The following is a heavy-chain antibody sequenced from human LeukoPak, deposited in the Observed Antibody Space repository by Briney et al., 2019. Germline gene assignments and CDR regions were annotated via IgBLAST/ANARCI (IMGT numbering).Heavy chain of an antibody. V-gene: IGHV1-2*02. CDR2: INPNSGGT. CDR1: GYTFTGYY. D-gene: IGHD6-6*01. J-gene: IGHJ4*02. CDR3: ARVCFYWSIAARLCLSY. Sequence: ASVNVSCKASGYTFTGYYMHWVRQAPGQGLEWMGWINPNSGGTNYAQKFQGRVTMTRDTSISTAYMELSRLRSDDTAVYYCARVCFYWSIAARLCLSYWGQGTLVTVSS.